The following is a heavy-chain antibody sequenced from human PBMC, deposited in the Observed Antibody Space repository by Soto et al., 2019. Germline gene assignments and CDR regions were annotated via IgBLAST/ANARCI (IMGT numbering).Heavy chain of an antibody. CDR3: ARVSGSYYHVYYFDY. Sequence: SATLSLTCTVSGVSVPSATYYWGLIRQPPGKGLEWIGSIYYSGNTNYNPSLNSRVTISVDTSKNQFSLRLSSVTAADTAVYYCARVSGSYYHVYYFDYWGQGTLVTVS. J-gene: IGHJ4*02. V-gene: IGHV4-61*01. CDR2: IYYSGNT. D-gene: IGHD1-26*01. CDR1: GVSVPSATYY.